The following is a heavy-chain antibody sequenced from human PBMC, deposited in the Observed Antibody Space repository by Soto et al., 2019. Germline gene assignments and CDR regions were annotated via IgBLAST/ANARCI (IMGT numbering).Heavy chain of an antibody. CDR3: AKDLQSYGDYYYYCYGMDV. Sequence: QVQLVESGGGEVQPGRCLTISCAASGLTFSTYGMHWVRQTPGKGLEWVAVISYDGTNKFYSDSVKGRFTISRDNFKYTLTLQMNSLRADDTAVYSCAKDLQSYGDYYYYCYGMDVWGLGTRVTVSS. V-gene: IGHV3-30*18. CDR2: ISYDGTNK. CDR1: GLTFSTYG. D-gene: IGHD4-17*01. J-gene: IGHJ6*02.